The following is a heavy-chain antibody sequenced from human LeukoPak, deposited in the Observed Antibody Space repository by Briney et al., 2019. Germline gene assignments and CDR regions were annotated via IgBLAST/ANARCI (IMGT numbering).Heavy chain of an antibody. Sequence: SETLSLTCTVSGYSISSGYYWGWIRQPPGKGLEWIGSIYHSGSTYYNPSLKSRVTISVDTSKNQFSLKLSSVTAADTAVYYCARERFSGSWPGGVSYWGQGTLVTVSS. D-gene: IGHD6-13*01. CDR3: ARERFSGSWPGGVSY. CDR2: IYHSGST. CDR1: GYSISSGYY. J-gene: IGHJ4*02. V-gene: IGHV4-38-2*02.